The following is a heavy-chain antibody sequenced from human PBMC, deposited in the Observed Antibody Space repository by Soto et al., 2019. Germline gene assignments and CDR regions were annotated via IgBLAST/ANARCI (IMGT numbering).Heavy chain of an antibody. V-gene: IGHV4-59*01. CDR3: AREAHCSGSSCYKWRGYYFDY. CDR2: IYYSGST. Sequence: SETLSLTCTVAAGSISSYYGSWIRQPPGKGLEWIGYIYYSGSTNYNPSLKSRVTISVDTAKNQFSLKVSSVAAADPAVYYCAREAHCSGSSCYKWRGYYFDYWGQGTLVTVSS. CDR1: AGSISSYY. J-gene: IGHJ4*02. D-gene: IGHD2-15*01.